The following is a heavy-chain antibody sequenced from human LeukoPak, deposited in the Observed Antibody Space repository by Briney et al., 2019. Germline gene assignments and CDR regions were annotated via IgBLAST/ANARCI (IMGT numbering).Heavy chain of an antibody. CDR1: GGSISSFY. D-gene: IGHD2-2*01. CDR3: ARHRVVPAFPSLWFDP. J-gene: IGHJ5*02. V-gene: IGHV4-4*07. Sequence: SETLSLTCTVSGGSISSFYWSWIRQPAGKALEWIGRIYTSGSTNYNPSLKSRVTMSVDTSKNQFSLKLSSVTAADTAVYYCARHRVVPAFPSLWFDPWGQGTLVTVSS. CDR2: IYTSGST.